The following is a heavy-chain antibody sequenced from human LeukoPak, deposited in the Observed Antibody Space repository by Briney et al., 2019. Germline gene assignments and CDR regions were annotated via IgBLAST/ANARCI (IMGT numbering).Heavy chain of an antibody. D-gene: IGHD6-19*01. CDR3: ATTSGGWSEIDY. J-gene: IGHJ4*02. CDR1: GYSIRIGYY. V-gene: IGHV4-38-2*02. CDR2: SYHGGTS. Sequence: SETLSLTCSVSGYSIRIGYYWGWIPQPPGNGLEWIGSSYHGGTSYYNPSLKSRVTISSDPSKNQISLTMTSVTAADTAVYYCATTSGGWSEIDYWGQGKLVTVSS.